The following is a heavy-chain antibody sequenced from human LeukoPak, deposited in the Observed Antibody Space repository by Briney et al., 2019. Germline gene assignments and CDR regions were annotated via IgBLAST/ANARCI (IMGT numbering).Heavy chain of an antibody. Sequence: GGSLRLSCAASGFTFSSYSMNWVRQAPGKGLEWVSYISSSSSTIYYADSVKGRFTISRDNAKNSLYLQMNSLRAEDTAVYYCARDAYYYDSSGYRVAVSSFEYWGQGTLVTVSS. J-gene: IGHJ4*02. CDR1: GFTFSSYS. CDR2: ISSSSSTI. D-gene: IGHD3-22*01. CDR3: ARDAYYYDSSGYRVAVSSFEY. V-gene: IGHV3-48*04.